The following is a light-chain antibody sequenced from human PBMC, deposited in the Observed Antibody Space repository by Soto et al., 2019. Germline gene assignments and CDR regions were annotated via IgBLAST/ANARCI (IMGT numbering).Light chain of an antibody. Sequence: EIVLTQSPGTLSLSPGERATLSCRASQSVSSSYLAWYHQKPGQAPRLLIYGASSRATGIQDRFSGSGSGTDFTLTISRLEPEDFAVYYCQQYGSAPPEYTFGQGTELEIK. CDR1: QSVSSSY. V-gene: IGKV3-20*01. J-gene: IGKJ2*01. CDR3: QQYGSAPPEYT. CDR2: GAS.